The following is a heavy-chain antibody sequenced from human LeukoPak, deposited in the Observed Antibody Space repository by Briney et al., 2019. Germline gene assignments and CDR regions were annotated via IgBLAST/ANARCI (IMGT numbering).Heavy chain of an antibody. CDR2: ISSTGGTI. CDR1: AFTFYSKK. CDR3: ARELPYYYGSGIGEAWFDP. J-gene: IGHJ5*02. V-gene: IGHV3-48*03. Sequence: GTLRLSCAAPAFTFYSKKMNRLGQAQGKGLKWVSYISSTGGTIYYADYVKGRFTISRDNAKNSVYLQMNSLRVEDTAVYYCARELPYYYGSGIGEAWFDPWGQGTLVTVSS. D-gene: IGHD3-10*01.